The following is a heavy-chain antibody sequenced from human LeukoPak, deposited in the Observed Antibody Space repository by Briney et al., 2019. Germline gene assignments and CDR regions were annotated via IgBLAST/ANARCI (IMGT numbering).Heavy chain of an antibody. V-gene: IGHV1-18*01. J-gene: IGHJ4*02. CDR2: ISPKNGDT. Sequence: GASVKLSCKASNYTFSDYTINWVRQAPGQGLEWMGWISPKNGDTNPAQRFQGRVTMTTETSTTTAYMDLRSLTSDDTAVYFCARGPLYGDYYCDFWGQGTLVTVSS. CDR3: ARGPLYGDYYCDF. D-gene: IGHD4-17*01. CDR1: NYTFSDYT.